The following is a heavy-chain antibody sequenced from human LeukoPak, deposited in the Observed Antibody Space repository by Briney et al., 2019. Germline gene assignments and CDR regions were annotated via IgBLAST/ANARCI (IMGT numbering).Heavy chain of an antibody. V-gene: IGHV4-59*01. CDR3: ARSYTPMVLDY. CDR1: GGSISSYY. J-gene: IGHJ4*02. CDR2: IYYSGST. Sequence: SETLSLTCTVSGGSISSYYWSWIRQPPGKGLEWIGYIYYSGSTNYNPSLKSRVTISVDTSKNQFSLELSSVTAADTAVYYCARSYTPMVLDYWGQGTLLTVSS. D-gene: IGHD5-18*01.